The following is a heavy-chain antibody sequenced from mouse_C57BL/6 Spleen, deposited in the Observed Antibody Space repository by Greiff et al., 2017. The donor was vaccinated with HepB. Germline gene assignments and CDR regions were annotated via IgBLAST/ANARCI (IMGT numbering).Heavy chain of an antibody. V-gene: IGHV1-15*01. CDR2: IDPETGGT. J-gene: IGHJ2*01. Sequence: VQLQQSGAELVRPGASVTLSCKASGYTFTDYEMHWVKQTPVHGLEWIGAIDPETGGTAYNQKFKGKAILTADKSSSTAYMELRSLTSEDSAVYYCTRKTTVVAGDYFDYWGQGTTLTVSS. D-gene: IGHD1-1*01. CDR3: TRKTTVVAGDYFDY. CDR1: GYTFTDYE.